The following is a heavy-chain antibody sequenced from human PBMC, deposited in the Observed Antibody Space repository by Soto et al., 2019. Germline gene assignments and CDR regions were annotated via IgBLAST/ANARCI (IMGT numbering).Heavy chain of an antibody. Sequence: SETLSLTCTVSGGSISNGDYYWSWIRQPPGKGLEWIGYIYYSGSTYYNPSLKSRVTISVDTSKNQFSLQLCSVTAAATALYSFSRAFDILTRYYFDDWSQRTLVTVSS. D-gene: IGHD3-9*01. CDR1: GGSISNGDYY. CDR3: SRAFDILTRYYFDD. V-gene: IGHV4-30-4*01. CDR2: IYYSGST. J-gene: IGHJ4*02.